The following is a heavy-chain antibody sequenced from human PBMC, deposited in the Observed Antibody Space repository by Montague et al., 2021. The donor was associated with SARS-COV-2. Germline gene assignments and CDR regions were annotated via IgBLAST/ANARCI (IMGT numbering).Heavy chain of an antibody. CDR3: AKDRPPLGSGTTEV. D-gene: IGHD1-1*01. CDR2: SGFRGAT. J-gene: IGHJ4*02. V-gene: IGHV3-23*01. CDR1: GFTFSNYD. Sequence: SLRLSCAASGFTFSNYDMTWVRQAPGKGLEWVSSSGFRGATYYADSVKGRFTIARDNSKNTLYLHMNSLRGEDTAVYYCAKDRPPLGSGTTEVWGQGTLVTVSS.